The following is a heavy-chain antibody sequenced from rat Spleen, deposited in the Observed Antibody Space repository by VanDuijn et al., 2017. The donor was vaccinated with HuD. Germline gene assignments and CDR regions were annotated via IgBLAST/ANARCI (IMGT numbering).Heavy chain of an antibody. Sequence: QVQLKESGPGLVQPSQTLSLTCTVSGFSLTSYNVHWVRQPTGKGLEWLGIIWTAGSTDYNSALRSRLSISRDASKSQVFLRMNSLQTDDTAIYFCTRSYGGYSSNWFPYWGQGTLVTVSS. CDR1: GFSLTSYN. CDR2: IWTAGST. J-gene: IGHJ3*01. V-gene: IGHV2-30*01. CDR3: TRSYGGYSSNWFPY. D-gene: IGHD1-11*01.